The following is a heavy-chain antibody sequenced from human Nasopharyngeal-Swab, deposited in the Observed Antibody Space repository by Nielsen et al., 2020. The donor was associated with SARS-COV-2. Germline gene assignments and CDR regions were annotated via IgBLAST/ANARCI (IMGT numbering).Heavy chain of an antibody. Sequence: SVKVSCKASGGTFSSYAISWVRQAPGQGLEWMGGIIPTLGIANYAQKFQGRVTITADKSTSTAYMELSSLRSEDTAVYYCARAHRWTTVTTNYYGMDVWGQGTTVTVSS. CDR1: GGTFSSYA. CDR2: IIPTLGIA. D-gene: IGHD4-11*01. V-gene: IGHV1-69*10. CDR3: ARAHRWTTVTTNYYGMDV. J-gene: IGHJ6*02.